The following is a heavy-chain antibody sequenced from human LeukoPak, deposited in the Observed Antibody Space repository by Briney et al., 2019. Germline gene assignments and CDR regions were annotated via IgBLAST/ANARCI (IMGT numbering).Heavy chain of an antibody. V-gene: IGHV3-66*01. Sequence: GGSLRLSCAASGFTVSSNYMSWVRQAPGKGLEWVSVIYSGGSTYYADSVKGRFTISRDNVKNSLYLQMNSLRDEDTAVYYCAVEGYCSGGSCYTNWFDSWGQGTLVTVSS. J-gene: IGHJ5*01. CDR2: IYSGGST. D-gene: IGHD2-15*01. CDR3: AVEGYCSGGSCYTNWFDS. CDR1: GFTVSSNY.